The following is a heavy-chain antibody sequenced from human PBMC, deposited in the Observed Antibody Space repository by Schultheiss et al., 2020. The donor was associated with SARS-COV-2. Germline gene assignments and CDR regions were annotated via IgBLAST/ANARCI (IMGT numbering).Heavy chain of an antibody. Sequence: GGSLRLSCAASGFTFSSYGMHWVRQAPGKGLEWISYISSSGSTVFYADSVKGRFTISRDNAKNSLYLQMNSLRAEDTAVYYCARSIAARLYGMDVWGQGTTVTVSS. CDR1: GFTFSSYG. V-gene: IGHV3-48*04. CDR2: ISSSGSTV. D-gene: IGHD6-6*01. J-gene: IGHJ6*02. CDR3: ARSIAARLYGMDV.